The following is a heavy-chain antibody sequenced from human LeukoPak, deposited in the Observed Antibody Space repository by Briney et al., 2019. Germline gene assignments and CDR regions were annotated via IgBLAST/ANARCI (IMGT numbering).Heavy chain of an antibody. CDR2: FDPEDGET. CDR1: GYTLTELS. CDR3: ATDLYYDSSGYQNWFDP. D-gene: IGHD3-22*01. Sequence: ASVKVSCKVSGYTLTELSMHWVRQAPGKGLEWMGGFDPEDGETIYAQKFQGRVTMTEDTSIDTDYMELSSLRSEDTAVYYCATDLYYDSSGYQNWFDPWGQGTLVTVSS. J-gene: IGHJ5*02. V-gene: IGHV1-24*01.